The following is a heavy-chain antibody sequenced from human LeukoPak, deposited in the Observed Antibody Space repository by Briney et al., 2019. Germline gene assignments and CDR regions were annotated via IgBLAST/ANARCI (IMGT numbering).Heavy chain of an antibody. J-gene: IGHJ3*02. Sequence: GGSLRLSCAASGFTFSTYGMHWVRQAPGKGLEWVAVVSYDGINKHYADSVKGRFTISRDNSKNTLYLLMNSLRTEDTAVYYCAKDLTWYSRSSLGTXXIWGXXTMVTVSS. CDR2: VSYDGINK. V-gene: IGHV3-30*18. CDR1: GFTFSTYG. CDR3: AKDLTWYSRSSLGTXXI. D-gene: IGHD6-6*01.